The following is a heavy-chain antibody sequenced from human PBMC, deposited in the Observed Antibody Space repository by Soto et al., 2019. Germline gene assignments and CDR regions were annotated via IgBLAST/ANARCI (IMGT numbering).Heavy chain of an antibody. CDR3: ARDRGYCTSHRCYQMPGYFDS. Sequence: QVQLVESGGGVVQPGRSLRLACAASGFIFTNYGMHWVRQTPGKGLEWVAVIWYDGSNKYYMESVKGRFTISRDNSKNTVYLQMNSLKAEDTAVYYCARDRGYCTSHRCYQMPGYFDSWGQGPLVTVSS. CDR2: IWYDGSNK. J-gene: IGHJ5*01. V-gene: IGHV3-33*01. CDR1: GFIFTNYG. D-gene: IGHD2-8*01.